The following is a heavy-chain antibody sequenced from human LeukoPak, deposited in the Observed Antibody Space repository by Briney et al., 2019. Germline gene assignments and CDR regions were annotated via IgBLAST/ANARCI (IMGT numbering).Heavy chain of an antibody. D-gene: IGHD2-2*01. CDR1: GFTFSNFW. V-gene: IGHV3-72*01. CDR3: TRYQLPQRFFDY. CDR2: TRDRANSYST. Sequence: GGSLRLSCAASGFTFSNFWMHWVRQAPGKGLEWVARTRDRANSYSTEYAASVKGRFTISRDESQNSLYLQMNSLKTEDTAVYYCTRYQLPQRFFDYWGQGSLVTVSS. J-gene: IGHJ4*02.